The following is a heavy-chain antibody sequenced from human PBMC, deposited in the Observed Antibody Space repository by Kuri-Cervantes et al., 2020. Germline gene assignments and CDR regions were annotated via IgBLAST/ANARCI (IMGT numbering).Heavy chain of an antibody. J-gene: IGHJ5*02. CDR1: GFTFSSYW. D-gene: IGHD3-10*01. CDR2: INSDGSST. V-gene: IGHV3-74*01. Sequence: GESLKISCAASGFTFSSYWMHWVRQAPGKGLVWVSRINSDGSSTSYADSVKGRFTISRDNAKNTLYLQMNSLRAEDTAVYYCARVRVQGVRKAGFDPWGQGTLVTVSS. CDR3: ARVRVQGVRKAGFDP.